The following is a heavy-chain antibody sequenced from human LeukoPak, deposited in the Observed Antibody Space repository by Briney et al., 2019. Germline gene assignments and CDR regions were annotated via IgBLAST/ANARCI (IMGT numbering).Heavy chain of an antibody. J-gene: IGHJ4*02. V-gene: IGHV3-23*05. Sequence: GGSLRLSCAASGFTFNTFTMNWVRQAPGKGLEWVSAIYHVGDGTYYADFVQGRFTISRDNSENTLYLQMNSLRPEDTATYYCAKGTERYREVSSFDSWGQGTQVTVSS. CDR3: AKGTERYREVSSFDS. CDR1: GFTFNTFT. CDR2: IYHVGDGT. D-gene: IGHD3-10*01.